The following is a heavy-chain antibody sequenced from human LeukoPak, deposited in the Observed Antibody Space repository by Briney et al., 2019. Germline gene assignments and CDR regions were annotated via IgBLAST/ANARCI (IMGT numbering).Heavy chain of an antibody. CDR2: IKQDGSEK. Sequence: GGSLRLSCAASGFTFSSYWMSWVRQAPGKGLEWVANIKQDGSEKYYVDSVKGRFTISRDNAKNSLYLQMKSLRADDTAVYYCARVGSHSGSLSLIKRNYYYYYYMDVWGKGTTVTISS. V-gene: IGHV3-7*01. J-gene: IGHJ6*03. CDR1: GFTFSSYW. D-gene: IGHD3-10*01. CDR3: ARVGSHSGSLSLIKRNYYYYYYMDV.